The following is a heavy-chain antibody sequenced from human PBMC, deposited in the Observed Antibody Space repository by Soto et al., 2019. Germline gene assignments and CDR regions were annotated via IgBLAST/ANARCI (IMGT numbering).Heavy chain of an antibody. CDR2: IYYSGST. CDR1: GGSISSSSYY. CDR3: ARLSYDSSGYYYVGGFAFDI. V-gene: IGHV4-39*01. D-gene: IGHD3-22*01. Sequence: SETLSLTCTVSGGSISSSSYYWGWIRQPPGKGLEWIGSIYYSGSTYYNPSLKSRVTISVDTSKSQFSLKLSSVTAADTAVYYCARLSYDSSGYYYVGGFAFDIWGQGTMVTVSS. J-gene: IGHJ3*02.